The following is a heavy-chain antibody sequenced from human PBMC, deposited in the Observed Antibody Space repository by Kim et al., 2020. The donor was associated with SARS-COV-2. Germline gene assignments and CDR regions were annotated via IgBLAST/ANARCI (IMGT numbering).Heavy chain of an antibody. Sequence: YADSVKGRFTISRDNSKNTLYLQMNSVGAEDTAVYYCARDPQMVRGGTDYWGQGTLVTVSS. D-gene: IGHD3-10*01. CDR3: ARDPQMVRGGTDY. V-gene: IGHV3-30*01. J-gene: IGHJ4*02.